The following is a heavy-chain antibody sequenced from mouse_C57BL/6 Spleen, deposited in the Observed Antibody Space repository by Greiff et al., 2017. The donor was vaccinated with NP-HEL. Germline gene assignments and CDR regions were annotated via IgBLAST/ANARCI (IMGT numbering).Heavy chain of an antibody. Sequence: VQLQQSDAELVKPGASVKISCKVSGYTFTDHTIHWMKQRPEQGLEWIGYIYPRDGSTKYNEKFKGKATLTADKSSSTAYMQLNSLTSEDSAVYFCARTYYYGSSYSDSMDYWGQGTSVTVSS. CDR3: ARTYYYGSSYSDSMDY. CDR1: GYTFTDHT. D-gene: IGHD1-1*01. V-gene: IGHV1-78*01. CDR2: IYPRDGST. J-gene: IGHJ4*01.